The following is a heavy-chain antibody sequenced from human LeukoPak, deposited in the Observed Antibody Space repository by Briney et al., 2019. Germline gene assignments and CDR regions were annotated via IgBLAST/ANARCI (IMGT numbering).Heavy chain of an antibody. CDR2: IYYSGST. Sequence: SETLSLTCTVSGGSISSSSYYWGWIRQPPGTGLEWIGSIYYSGSTYYNPSLKSRVTISVDTSKNQFSLKLSSVTAADTAVYYCARHEWGPKWLRFWSDYGDSNNWFDPWGQGTLVTVSS. CDR1: GGSISSSSYY. V-gene: IGHV4-39*01. D-gene: IGHD4-17*01. J-gene: IGHJ5*02. CDR3: ARHEWGPKWLRFWSDYGDSNNWFDP.